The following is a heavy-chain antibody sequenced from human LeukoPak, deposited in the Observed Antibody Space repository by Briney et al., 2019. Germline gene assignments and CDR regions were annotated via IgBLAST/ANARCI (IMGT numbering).Heavy chain of an antibody. V-gene: IGHV3-23*01. CDR3: AKGSATARPYYFDY. Sequence: GGSLRLSCTGSGFTFDSSAMSWVRQAPGKRLEWVSAITGSGGDTYYADSVKGRFTLSRDNSKNTLYLQMNSLRSEDTAVYYCAKGSATARPYYFDYWGQGTLVTVSS. J-gene: IGHJ4*02. CDR2: ITGSGGDT. D-gene: IGHD1-26*01. CDR1: GFTFDSSA.